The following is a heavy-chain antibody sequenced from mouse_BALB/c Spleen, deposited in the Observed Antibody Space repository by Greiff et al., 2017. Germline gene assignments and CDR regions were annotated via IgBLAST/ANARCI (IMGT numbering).Heavy chain of an antibody. CDR1: GFNIKDTY. CDR3: ARQGDYGAWFAY. CDR2: IDPANGNT. V-gene: IGHV14-3*02. J-gene: IGHJ3*01. D-gene: IGHD2-4*01. Sequence: EVKLVESGAELVKPGASVKLSCTASGFNIKDTYMHWVKQRPEQGLEWIGRIDPANGNTKYDPKFQGKATITADTSSNTAYLQLSSLTSEDTAVYYCARQGDYGAWFAYWGQGTLVTVSA.